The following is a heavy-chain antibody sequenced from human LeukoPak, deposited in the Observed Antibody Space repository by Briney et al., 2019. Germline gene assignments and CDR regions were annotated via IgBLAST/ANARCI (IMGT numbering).Heavy chain of an antibody. Sequence: ASVKVSCKASGYTFTSYYMHWVRQAPGQGLEGMGIINPSGGSTSYAQKFQGRVTMTRDTSTSTVYMELSSLRSEDTAVYYCAREVVGATTKGAYDYWGQGTLVTVSS. CDR3: AREVVGATTKGAYDY. V-gene: IGHV1-46*03. D-gene: IGHD1-26*01. CDR2: INPSGGST. CDR1: GYTFTSYY. J-gene: IGHJ4*02.